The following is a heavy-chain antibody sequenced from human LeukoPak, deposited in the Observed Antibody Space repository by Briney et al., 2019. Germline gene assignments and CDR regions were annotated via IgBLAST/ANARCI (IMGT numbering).Heavy chain of an antibody. D-gene: IGHD6-19*01. CDR2: IRYDGSNK. CDR3: AKDKGSSGWYYDY. J-gene: IGHJ4*02. Sequence: GGSLRLSCAASGFSFSSYAMHWVRQAPGKGLEWVAFIRYDGSNKYYADSVMGRFTISRDNSKNTLYLQMNSLRAEDTAVYYCAKDKGSSGWYYDYWGQGTLVTVSS. CDR1: GFSFSSYA. V-gene: IGHV3-30*02.